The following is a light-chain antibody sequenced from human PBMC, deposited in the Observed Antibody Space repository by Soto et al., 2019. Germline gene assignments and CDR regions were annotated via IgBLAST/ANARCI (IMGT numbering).Light chain of an antibody. CDR2: GAS. Sequence: EIVMTQSPGTLSVSTEEGATLSCRASQSVDRNLAWYQQKPGQAPRLLIYGASTRPTGIPDRFSGSGSGTEFSITISSLQSEDFAVYYCQQYDSWPLTFGGGTKVEIK. V-gene: IGKV3D-15*01. J-gene: IGKJ4*01. CDR1: QSVDRN. CDR3: QQYDSWPLT.